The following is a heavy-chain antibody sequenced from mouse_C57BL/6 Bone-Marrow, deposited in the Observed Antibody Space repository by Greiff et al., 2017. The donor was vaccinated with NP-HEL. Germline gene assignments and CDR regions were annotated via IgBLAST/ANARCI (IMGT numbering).Heavy chain of an antibody. Sequence: VKLQQPGAELVMPGASVKLSCKASGYTFTSYWMHWVKQRPGQGLEWIGEIDPSDSYTNYNQKFTGKSTLTVDKSSSTAYMQLSRLTSEDSAVYYCARCDYGSSYERVLGYWGQGTTLTVSS. CDR1: GYTFTSYW. J-gene: IGHJ2*01. CDR3: ARCDYGSSYERVLGY. V-gene: IGHV1-69*01. CDR2: IDPSDSYT. D-gene: IGHD1-1*01.